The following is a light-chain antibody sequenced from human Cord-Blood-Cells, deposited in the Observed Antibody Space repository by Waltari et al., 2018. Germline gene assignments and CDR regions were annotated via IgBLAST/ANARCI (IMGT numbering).Light chain of an antibody. V-gene: IGKV1-39*01. Sequence: DIQMTQSPSSLSASVGDRVTITCRASQSISSYLNWYQQKPGKAPKLLIYAASSLQSGVPSRFSGSGSGTDSTLTISSLQPEDFATYYCQQSYSTIFTFGPGTKVDIK. CDR1: QSISSY. CDR2: AAS. CDR3: QQSYSTIFT. J-gene: IGKJ3*01.